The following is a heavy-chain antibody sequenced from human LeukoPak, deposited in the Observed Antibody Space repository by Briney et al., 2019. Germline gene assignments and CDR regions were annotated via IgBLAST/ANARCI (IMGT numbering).Heavy chain of an antibody. J-gene: IGHJ4*02. CDR3: AHSSGWYEYYFDY. CDR2: ISGSGGST. D-gene: IGHD6-19*01. CDR1: GFNFGNHA. Sequence: GGSLRLSCAASGFNFGNHAMSWVRQAPGKGLEWVSAISGSGGSTYYADSVKGRFTISRDNSKNTLYLQMNSLRAEDTAVYYCAHSSGWYEYYFDYWGQGTLVTVSS. V-gene: IGHV3-23*01.